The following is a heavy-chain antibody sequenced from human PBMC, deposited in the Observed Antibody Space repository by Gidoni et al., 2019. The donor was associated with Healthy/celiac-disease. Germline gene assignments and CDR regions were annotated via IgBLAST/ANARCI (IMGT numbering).Heavy chain of an antibody. V-gene: IGHV5-51*01. J-gene: IGHJ5*02. D-gene: IGHD2-2*01. CDR2: IYPGESDT. CDR1: GYSFTNSC. CDR3: ARQRIVRGVPAAVNWFDP. Sequence: EVQLLQSGAEVKKPGESLKISCKGSGYSFTNSCIGLVRQMPGKGLEWMGIIYPGESDTRYSPSFHGQVTISADKSISTAYLQWSSLKASDTAMYYCARQRIVRGVPAAVNWFDPWGQGTLVTVSS.